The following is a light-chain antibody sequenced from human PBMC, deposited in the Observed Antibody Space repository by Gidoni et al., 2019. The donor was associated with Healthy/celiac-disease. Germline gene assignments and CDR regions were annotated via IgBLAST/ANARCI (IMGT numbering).Light chain of an antibody. V-gene: IGKV1-39*01. Sequence: DIQMTQSPSSLSASVGDRVTITCRASQSISSYLNWYQQKPGKAPKLLIYAASSLQSWVPSRFSGSGSGTDFTLTISSLQPEDFATYYCQQSYSTPGTFXXXTKVEIK. CDR1: QSISSY. CDR2: AAS. CDR3: QQSYSTPGT. J-gene: IGKJ1*01.